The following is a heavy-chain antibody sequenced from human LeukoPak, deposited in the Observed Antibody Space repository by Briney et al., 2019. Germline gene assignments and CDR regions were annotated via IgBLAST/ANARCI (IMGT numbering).Heavy chain of an antibody. D-gene: IGHD6-6*01. CDR1: GYTLTGYD. J-gene: IGHJ6*02. CDR2: MNPNSGNT. Sequence: ASVKVSCKASGYTLTGYDINWVRQATGQGLEWMGWMNPNSGNTGYAQKSQGRVTMTRNTSISTAYMELSSLRSEDTAVYYCARGLRQLVPYYYYVMDVWGQGTTVTVSS. CDR3: ARGLRQLVPYYYYVMDV. V-gene: IGHV1-8*01.